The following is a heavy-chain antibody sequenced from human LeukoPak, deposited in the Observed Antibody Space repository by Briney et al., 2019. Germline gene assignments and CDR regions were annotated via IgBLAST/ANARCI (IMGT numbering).Heavy chain of an antibody. Sequence: ASVKVSCKASGYTFTGYYMHWVRQAPGQGLEWMGWINPNSGGTNYAQKFQGRVTMTRDTSISTAYMELSRMRVDYTAVYFCARGGEVDKITVDYWGQGALVTVSS. CDR3: ARGGEVDKITVDY. CDR1: GYTFTGYY. V-gene: IGHV1-2*02. D-gene: IGHD5-12*01. J-gene: IGHJ4*02. CDR2: INPNSGGT.